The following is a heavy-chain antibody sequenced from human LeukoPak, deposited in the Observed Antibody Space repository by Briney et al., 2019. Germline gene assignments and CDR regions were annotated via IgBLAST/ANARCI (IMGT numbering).Heavy chain of an antibody. V-gene: IGHV4-34*01. CDR1: GGSLSGYY. D-gene: IGHD2-2*01. CDR2: INHSGST. CDR3: ARSYGSTSWFDP. Sequence: SETLSLTCAVYGGSLSGYYWSWIRQPPGKGLEWIGEINHSGSTNYNPSLKSRVTISVDTSKNQFSLKLSSVTAADTAVYYCARSYGSTSWFDPWGQGTLVTVSS. J-gene: IGHJ5*02.